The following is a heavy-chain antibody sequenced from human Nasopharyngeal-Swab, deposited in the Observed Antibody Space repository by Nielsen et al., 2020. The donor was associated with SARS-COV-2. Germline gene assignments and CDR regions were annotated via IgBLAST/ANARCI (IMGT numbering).Heavy chain of an antibody. J-gene: IGHJ4*02. CDR2: IKQDGSEK. V-gene: IGHV3-7*01. D-gene: IGHD4-11*01. CDR1: GFTFSTYW. Sequence: GGSLRLSCATSGFTFSTYWMTWVRQAPGKGLEWVANIKQDGSEKYYIDSVKGRFTISRDNAKSSLFLEMNSLRVEGTALYYCATDGYSFGYDRGYWGQGTLVIVSS. CDR3: ATDGYSFGYDRGY.